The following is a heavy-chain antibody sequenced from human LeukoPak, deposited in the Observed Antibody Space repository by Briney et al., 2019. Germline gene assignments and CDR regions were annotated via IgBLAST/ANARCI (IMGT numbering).Heavy chain of an antibody. CDR3: ARVEYSSGDYYYYGMDV. J-gene: IGHJ6*02. CDR2: IYHSGST. D-gene: IGHD6-25*01. CDR1: GGSISSGGYS. Sequence: PSETLSLTCAVSGGSISSGGYSWSWIRQPPGKGLEWIGYIYHSGSTYYNPSLKSRVTISVDRSKNQFSLKLSSVTAADTAVYYCARVEYSSGDYYYYGMDVWGQGTTVTVSS. V-gene: IGHV4-30-2*01.